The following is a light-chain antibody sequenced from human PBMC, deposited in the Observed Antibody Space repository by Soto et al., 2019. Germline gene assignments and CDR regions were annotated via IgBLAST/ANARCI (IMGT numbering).Light chain of an antibody. J-gene: IGKJ4*01. CDR1: QSVSSS. Sequence: EIVFTQSPATLSLSPGERATLSCRASQSVSSSLAWYQQKPGQAPRLLIYAASNRATGIPARFSGSGSGTDFTLTISSXEPEDFAIYYCQQRYNWPLTFGGGTKVDIK. V-gene: IGKV3-11*01. CDR3: QQRYNWPLT. CDR2: AAS.